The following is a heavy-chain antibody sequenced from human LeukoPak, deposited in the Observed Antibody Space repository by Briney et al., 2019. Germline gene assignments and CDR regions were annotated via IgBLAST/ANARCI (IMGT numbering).Heavy chain of an antibody. CDR3: ARVSSMGAVYYFDY. Sequence: GGSLRLSCAASGFTFSSYSMNWVRQAPGKWLEWVSPISSSSSYIYYADSVKGRFTISRDNAKNSLYLQMNSLRAEDTAVYYCARVSSMGAVYYFDYWGQGTLVTVSS. CDR1: GFTFSSYS. D-gene: IGHD1-26*01. V-gene: IGHV3-21*01. J-gene: IGHJ4*02. CDR2: ISSSSSYI.